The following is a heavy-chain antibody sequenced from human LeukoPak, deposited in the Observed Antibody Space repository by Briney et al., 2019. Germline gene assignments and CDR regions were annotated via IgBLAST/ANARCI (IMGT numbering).Heavy chain of an antibody. J-gene: IGHJ4*02. CDR1: GYTFTGYY. CDR2: ISAYNGNT. CDR3: ARRADGYKLKGGYYFDY. D-gene: IGHD5-24*01. V-gene: IGHV1-18*04. Sequence: ASVKVSCKASGYTFTGYYMHWVRQAPGQGLEWMGWISAYNGNTNYAQKLQGRVTMTTDTSTSTAYMELRSLRSDDTAVYYCARRADGYKLKGGYYFDYWGQGTLVTVSS.